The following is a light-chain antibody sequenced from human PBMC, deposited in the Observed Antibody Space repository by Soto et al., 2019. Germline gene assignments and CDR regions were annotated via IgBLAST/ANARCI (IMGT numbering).Light chain of an antibody. CDR2: GAS. V-gene: IGKV1D-16*01. CDR1: QDINKW. J-gene: IGKJ2*01. Sequence: DIQMTQSPSSLSASVGDRVTITCRASQDINKWLAWYQLKPEKVPWSLIYGASKLQTGVPSRFSGSGSGTDFTLTISGLQPEDFATYYCQQYNDYPYTFGQGTKLEI. CDR3: QQYNDYPYT.